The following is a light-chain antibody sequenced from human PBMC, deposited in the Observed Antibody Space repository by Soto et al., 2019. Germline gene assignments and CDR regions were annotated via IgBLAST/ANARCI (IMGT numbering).Light chain of an antibody. CDR3: QQYNSFPRA. Sequence: DIPMTQSPSTLSASIVDKVTITGLATQSISSWLAWYQHKPGEAPKLLIYDASDLETWVPLRFSGRGSETEFTLTINGLQPDDFATYYCQQYNSFPRAFGQGTKV. V-gene: IGKV1-5*01. J-gene: IGKJ1*01. CDR1: QSISSW. CDR2: DAS.